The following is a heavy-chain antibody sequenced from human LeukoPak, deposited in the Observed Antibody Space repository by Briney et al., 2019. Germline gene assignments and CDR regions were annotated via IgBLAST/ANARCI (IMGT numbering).Heavy chain of an antibody. CDR1: GFTFDDYG. Sequence: GGSLRLSCAASGFTFDDYGMGWVRPAPGKGMEWVSGIKWNGGSTGYADSVKGRFTISRDNAKNSLYLQMNSLRAEDTALYYCARDREQQLYTFDYWGQGTLVTVSS. D-gene: IGHD6-13*01. V-gene: IGHV3-20*04. CDR3: ARDREQQLYTFDY. J-gene: IGHJ4*02. CDR2: IKWNGGST.